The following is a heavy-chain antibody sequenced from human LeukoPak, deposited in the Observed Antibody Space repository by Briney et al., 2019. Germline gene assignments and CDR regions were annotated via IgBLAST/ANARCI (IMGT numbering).Heavy chain of an antibody. V-gene: IGHV3-23*01. D-gene: IGHD3-10*01. CDR2: ISGSGGST. CDR1: GFTFSSYA. J-gene: IGHJ4*02. Sequence: GGSLRLSCAASGFTFSSYAMSWVRQAPGKGLEWVSAISGSGGSTYYADSVKGRFTISRDNSKNTLYLQMNSLRAEDAAVYYCAKPALSYGSGSYFDYWGQGTLVTVSS. CDR3: AKPALSYGSGSYFDY.